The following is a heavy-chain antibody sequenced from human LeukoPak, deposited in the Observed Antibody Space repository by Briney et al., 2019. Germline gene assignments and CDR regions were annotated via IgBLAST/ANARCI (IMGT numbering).Heavy chain of an antibody. D-gene: IGHD1-26*01. J-gene: IGHJ4*02. CDR1: GFAFSNAW. V-gene: IGHV3-15*01. CDR3: TTALVWESTFDY. CDR2: IKSKTDGGTT. Sequence: GGSLRLSCAASGFAFSNAWMNWVRQAPGKGLEWVGRIKSKTDGGTTEYAAPVKGRFTISRDDSKNTLYLQMSSLKTDDTAVYYCTTALVWESTFDYWGKGTLVTVSS.